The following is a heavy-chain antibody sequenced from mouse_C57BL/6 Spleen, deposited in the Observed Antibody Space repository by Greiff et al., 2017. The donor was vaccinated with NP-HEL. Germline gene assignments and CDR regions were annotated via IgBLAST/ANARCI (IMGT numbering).Heavy chain of an antibody. CDR2: IYPRSGNT. CDR1: GYTFTSYG. CDR3: ARNYYGSSYEGYAMDY. V-gene: IGHV1-81*01. Sequence: QVQLKESGAELARPGASVKLSCKASGYTFTSYGISWVKQRTGQGLEWIGEIYPRSGNTYYNEKFKGKATLTADKSSSTAYMELRSLTSEDSAVYFCARNYYGSSYEGYAMDYWGQGTSVTVSS. J-gene: IGHJ4*01. D-gene: IGHD1-1*01.